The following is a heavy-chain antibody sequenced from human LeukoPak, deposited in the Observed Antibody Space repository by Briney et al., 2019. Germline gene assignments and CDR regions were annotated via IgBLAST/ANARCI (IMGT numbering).Heavy chain of an antibody. CDR2: INHSGST. CDR3: AKENYDILTGYYRGEGGYYFDY. CDR1: GGSFSGYY. Sequence: PSETLSLTCAVYGGSFSGYYWSWIRQPPGKGLEWIGEINHSGSTNYNPSLKSRVTISVDTSKNQFSLKLSSVTAADTAVYYCAKENYDILTGYYRGEGGYYFDYWGQGTLVTVSS. V-gene: IGHV4-34*01. D-gene: IGHD3-9*01. J-gene: IGHJ4*02.